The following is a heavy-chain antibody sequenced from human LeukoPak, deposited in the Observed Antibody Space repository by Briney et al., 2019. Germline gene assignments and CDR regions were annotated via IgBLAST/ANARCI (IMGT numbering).Heavy chain of an antibody. CDR1: GFTFSSYG. J-gene: IGHJ4*02. V-gene: IGHV3-23*01. CDR3: AKGPAWGTFGGVIVIPVAVDY. CDR2: ISGSGGST. D-gene: IGHD3-16*02. Sequence: GGTLRLSCAASGFTFSSYGMSWVRQAPGKGLEWVSAISGSGGSTYYADSVKGRFTISRDNSKNTLYLQMNSLRAEDTAVYYCAKGPAWGTFGGVIVIPVAVDYWGQGTLVTVSS.